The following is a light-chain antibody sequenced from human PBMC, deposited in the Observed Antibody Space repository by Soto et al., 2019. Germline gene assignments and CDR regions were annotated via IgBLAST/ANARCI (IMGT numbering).Light chain of an antibody. CDR1: QNINTW. Sequence: DIQMTQSPSTLSGSVGDRVTITCRASQNINTWLAWYQQKPGRAPKVLIYDASSLESGVPSRISGGGSGTEFILTISSLQLDDFATYYCHQYYGYPYTFGQGTKVDIK. V-gene: IGKV1-5*01. CDR2: DAS. CDR3: HQYYGYPYT. J-gene: IGKJ2*01.